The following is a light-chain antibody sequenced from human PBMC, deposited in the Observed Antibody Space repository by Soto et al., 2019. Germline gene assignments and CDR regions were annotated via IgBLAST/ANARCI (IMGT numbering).Light chain of an antibody. J-gene: IGKJ4*01. V-gene: IGKV3-15*01. CDR2: GAS. Sequence: IVMTQSPATLSVSPGERATLSCRASQSINNNLAWYQQKPGQGPRLLIYGASSRATGIPARFSGSGSGTGFTLTISSLQSEDFAIYYCQQYNNWPLTFGGGTKVEIK. CDR3: QQYNNWPLT. CDR1: QSINNN.